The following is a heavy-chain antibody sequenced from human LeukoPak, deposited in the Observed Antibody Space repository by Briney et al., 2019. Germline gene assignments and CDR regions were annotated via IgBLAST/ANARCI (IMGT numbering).Heavy chain of an antibody. CDR2: INPNNGGT. V-gene: IGHV1-2*06. D-gene: IGHD3-10*01. J-gene: IGHJ3*02. Sequence: GASVKVSCKASGYTFTGYYMHWGRQAPGQGLEWMGRINPNNGGTNYAQKFQGRVTMTRDTSISTAYMELSRLRSDDTAVYYCARAYGSGTKNAFDIWGQGTMVTVSS. CDR3: ARAYGSGTKNAFDI. CDR1: GYTFTGYY.